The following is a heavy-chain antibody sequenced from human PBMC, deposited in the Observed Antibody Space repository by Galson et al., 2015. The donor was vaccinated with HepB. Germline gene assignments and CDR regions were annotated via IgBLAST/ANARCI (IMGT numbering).Heavy chain of an antibody. V-gene: IGHV4-30-2*01. CDR1: GGSISSGGFS. J-gene: IGHJ6*02. D-gene: IGHD3-16*02. CDR3: ARSQSLKYYYGMDV. Sequence: LSLTCAVSGGSISSGGFSWSWIRPPPGKGLEWIGYIFHSGTIHYNPSLKSRVTISVDRSDNQFSLKLTSVTAADTAVYYCARSQSLKYYYGMDVWGQGTTVTVSS. CDR2: IFHSGTI.